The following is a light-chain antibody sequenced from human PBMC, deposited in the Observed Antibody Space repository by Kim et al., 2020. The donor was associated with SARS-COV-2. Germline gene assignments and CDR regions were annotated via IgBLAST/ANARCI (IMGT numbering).Light chain of an antibody. CDR1: SSDVGAYNF. Sequence: GQSLTSSCTGTSSDVGAYNFVSWYQQYPGKAPKLVIYYVTQRPSGVSDRFSGSKSGNTASLTISGLHAEDEADYYCTSFTGSETWVFGGGTQLTVL. J-gene: IGLJ3*02. CDR2: YVT. CDR3: TSFTGSETWV. V-gene: IGLV2-14*03.